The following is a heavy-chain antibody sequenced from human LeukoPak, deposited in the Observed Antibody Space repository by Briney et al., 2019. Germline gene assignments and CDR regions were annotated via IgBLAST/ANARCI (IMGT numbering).Heavy chain of an antibody. D-gene: IGHD2-15*01. J-gene: IGHJ6*02. V-gene: IGHV3-21*01. CDR2: ISSSSSYI. CDR1: GFTFSSYS. CDR3: ARILDPGHYYYYYYGMDV. Sequence: GGSLRLSCAASGFTFSSYSMNWVRQAPGKGLEWVSSISSSSSYIYYADSVKGRFTISRDNAKNSLYLQMNSLRAEDTAVYYCARILDPGHYYYYYYGMDVWGQGTTVTVSS.